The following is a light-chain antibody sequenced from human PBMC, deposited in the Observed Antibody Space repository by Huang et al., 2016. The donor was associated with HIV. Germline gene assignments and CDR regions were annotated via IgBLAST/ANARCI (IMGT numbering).Light chain of an antibody. CDR3: MQALKTPIT. CDR1: NSLLHSNLYNY. Sequence: DIVMTQSPLSLPVTPGEPASISCRSNNSLLHSNLYNYLDWYLQKPGQSPQLLIYLGSTRASGVPDRFSGSGSGTDFTLKISRVEAEDVGVYYCMQALKTPITFGQGTRLEIK. V-gene: IGKV2-28*01. J-gene: IGKJ5*01. CDR2: LGS.